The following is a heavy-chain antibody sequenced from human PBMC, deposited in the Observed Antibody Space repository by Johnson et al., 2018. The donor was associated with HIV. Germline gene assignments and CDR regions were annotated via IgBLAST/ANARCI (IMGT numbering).Heavy chain of an antibody. J-gene: IGHJ3*02. CDR1: GFTFDDYA. CDR2: ITWNSGSI. Sequence: VQLVESGGGLVQPGRSLRLSCVASGFTFDDYAMHWVRQAPGRGLEWVSGITWNSGSIAYADSVKGRFTISRDNAKNSTYLEMNSLRVEDTALYYCARNYGSGTYFCNEAFDMWGQGTRVIVSS. D-gene: IGHD3-10*01. V-gene: IGHV3-9*01. CDR3: ARNYGSGTYFCNEAFDM.